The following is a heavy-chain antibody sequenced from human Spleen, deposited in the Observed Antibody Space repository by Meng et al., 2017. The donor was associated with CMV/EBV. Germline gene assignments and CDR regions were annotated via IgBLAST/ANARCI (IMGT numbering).Heavy chain of an antibody. Sequence: GSLRLSCTVSGGSVSSGSYYWSWLRQPPGKGLEWIGYISYIGSTNYNPSLKSRVTISVDTSKNQFSLKLSSVTAADTAVYYCARASRAYYDFWSGYYQFNYWGQGTLVTVSS. V-gene: IGHV4-61*01. CDR2: ISYIGST. CDR1: GGSVSSGSYY. CDR3: ARASRAYYDFWSGYYQFNY. J-gene: IGHJ4*02. D-gene: IGHD3-3*01.